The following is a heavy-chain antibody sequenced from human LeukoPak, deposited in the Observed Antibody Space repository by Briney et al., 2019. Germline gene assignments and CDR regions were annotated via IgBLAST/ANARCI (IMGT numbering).Heavy chain of an antibody. Sequence: GESLKISCKGSGYSFTTHWIGWVRQMPGKGLEWMGIIYPGDSDVRYSPSFQGHVTISVDKSISTAYLQWSSLKASDNAIYYCARSESSSWPFDYWGQGTLVTVSS. CDR2: IYPGDSDV. J-gene: IGHJ4*02. CDR1: GYSFTTHW. CDR3: ARSESSSWPFDY. V-gene: IGHV5-51*01. D-gene: IGHD6-13*01.